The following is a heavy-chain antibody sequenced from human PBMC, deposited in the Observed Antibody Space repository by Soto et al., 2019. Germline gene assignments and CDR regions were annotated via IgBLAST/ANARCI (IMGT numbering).Heavy chain of an antibody. CDR3: ARGSIAAAGTVLGYYYYGMDV. CDR2: TYYRSKWYN. CDR1: GDSVSGHSAA. J-gene: IGHJ6*02. V-gene: IGHV6-1*01. Sequence: QTLSLTCAISGDSVSGHSAAWNWVRQSPSRGLEWLGRTYYRSKWYNDYAVSVKSRITINPDTSKNQFSLQLNSVTPEDTAVYYCARGSIAAAGTVLGYYYYGMDVWGQGTTVTVSS. D-gene: IGHD6-13*01.